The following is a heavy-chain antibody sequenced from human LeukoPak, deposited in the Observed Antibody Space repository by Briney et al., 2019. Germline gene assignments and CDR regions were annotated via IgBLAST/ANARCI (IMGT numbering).Heavy chain of an antibody. CDR2: ISYDGGNK. CDR1: GFTFSTYG. Sequence: PGRSLRLSCAASGFTFSTYGMHWVHQAPGKGLEWVAFISYDGGNKYYPDSVKGRFTISRDSSKNTLILQMSSLRTEDTAVYYCAKDARASADYGYYFDYWGQGTLVTVSS. CDR3: AKDARASADYGYYFDY. V-gene: IGHV3-30*18. J-gene: IGHJ4*02. D-gene: IGHD4-17*01.